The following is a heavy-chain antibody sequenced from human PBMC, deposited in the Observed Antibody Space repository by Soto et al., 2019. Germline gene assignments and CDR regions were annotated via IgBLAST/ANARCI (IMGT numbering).Heavy chain of an antibody. J-gene: IGHJ4*02. CDR3: ARIMWWELLTAYYFDY. CDR1: GFTFSDYY. D-gene: IGHD1-26*01. CDR2: ISSSGSTI. Sequence: QVQLMESGGGLVKPGGSLRLSCAASGFTFSDYYMSWIRQAPGKGLEWVSYISSSGSTIYYADSVKGRFTISRDNAKNSLYLQMNSLRAEDTAVYYCARIMWWELLTAYYFDYWGQGTLVTVSS. V-gene: IGHV3-11*01.